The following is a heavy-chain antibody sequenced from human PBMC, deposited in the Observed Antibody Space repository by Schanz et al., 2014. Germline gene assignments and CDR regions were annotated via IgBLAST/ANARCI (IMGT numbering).Heavy chain of an antibody. J-gene: IGHJ6*01. V-gene: IGHV1-69*04. D-gene: IGHD1-1*01. CDR1: GGTFSSFG. Sequence: VQLEQSGAEVKKPGSSVKVSCKASGGTFSSFGINWVRQAPGQGLEWMGRIIPSLGIANYAQKFQGRVTITADKSTSTAYMELTSLRVEDTAVYYCVKDPDKYNWNDVEGMDVWGPGTTVTVSS. CDR2: IIPSLGIA. CDR3: VKDPDKYNWNDVEGMDV.